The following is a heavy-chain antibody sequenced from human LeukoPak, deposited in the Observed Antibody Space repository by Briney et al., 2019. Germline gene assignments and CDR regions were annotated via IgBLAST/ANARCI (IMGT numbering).Heavy chain of an antibody. D-gene: IGHD6-13*01. V-gene: IGHV3-30*04. CDR1: GSIFSIYP. J-gene: IGHJ4*02. Sequence: QSGGSLRLSCAASGSIFSIYPMHWIRQAPGKGLEWVAVISYDGSTIYYADSVKGRFTISRDNSKNTLSLQMNSLRPEDTAIYFCANSLGGSSWPLGNYFDYWGQGTLVTVSS. CDR3: ANSLGGSSWPLGNYFDY. CDR2: ISYDGSTI.